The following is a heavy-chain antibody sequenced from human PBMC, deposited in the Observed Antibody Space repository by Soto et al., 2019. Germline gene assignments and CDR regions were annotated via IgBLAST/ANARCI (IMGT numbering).Heavy chain of an antibody. CDR2: IIPSFNRP. V-gene: IGHV1-69*13. CDR1: GGTFSSFV. CDR3: ATSKVGYSFGSPFDF. D-gene: IGHD5-18*01. J-gene: IGHJ4*02. Sequence: SVKVSCKASGGTFSSFVISWVRQAPGQGPEWMGGIIPSFNRPNYAQKFQGRVTITADESTTTSYMELSSLRSGDTAVYYCATSKVGYSFGSPFDFWGQGTLVTVYS.